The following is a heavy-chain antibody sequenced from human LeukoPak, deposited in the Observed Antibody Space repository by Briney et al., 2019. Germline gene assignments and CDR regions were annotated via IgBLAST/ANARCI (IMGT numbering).Heavy chain of an antibody. D-gene: IGHD1-1*01. J-gene: IGHJ4*02. CDR2: IKSKTDGGTT. V-gene: IGHV3-15*01. Sequence: PGGSLRLSCAASGFTFSNAWMSWVRQAPGKGLEWVGRIKSKTDGGTTDYAAPVKGRFTISRDHSKNTLYLQMNSPKTEDPAVYYCTTDLETGVNFDYWGQGTLVTVSS. CDR1: GFTFSNAW. CDR3: TTDLETGVNFDY.